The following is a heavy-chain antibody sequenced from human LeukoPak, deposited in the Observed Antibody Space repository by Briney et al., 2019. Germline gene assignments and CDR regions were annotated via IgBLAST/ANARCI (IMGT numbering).Heavy chain of an antibody. Sequence: GGSLRLSCAASGFTFSSYAMHWVRQAPGKGLEYVSAMSSNGGTTGYANSVKGRFTISRDNSKNTLYLQMGSLRAEDMAVYYCARVGDVGPFDYWGQGTLVTVSS. V-gene: IGHV3-64*01. D-gene: IGHD1-26*01. CDR1: GFTFSSYA. CDR3: ARVGDVGPFDY. CDR2: MSSNGGTT. J-gene: IGHJ4*02.